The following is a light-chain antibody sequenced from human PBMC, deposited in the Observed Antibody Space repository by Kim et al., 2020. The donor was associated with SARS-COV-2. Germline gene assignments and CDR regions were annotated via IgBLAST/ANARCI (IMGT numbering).Light chain of an antibody. Sequence: SASVGDRVTLTCRASQSLSTWLAWYQQKPGKAPKLLIYKASSLVSGVPSRFSGSGSGTEFTLTISSLQPDDFATYYCKQYTSLWTFGQGTKVDIK. CDR1: QSLSTW. J-gene: IGKJ1*01. CDR3: KQYTSLWT. CDR2: KAS. V-gene: IGKV1-5*03.